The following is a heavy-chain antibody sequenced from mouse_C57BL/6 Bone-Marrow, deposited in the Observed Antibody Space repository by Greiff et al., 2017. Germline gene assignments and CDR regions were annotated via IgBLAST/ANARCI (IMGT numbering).Heavy chain of an antibody. V-gene: IGHV1-15*01. Sequence: VQLQQSGAELVRPGASVTLSCKASGYTFTDYEMHWVKQTPVHGLEWIGAIDPETGGTAYNQKFQGKAILTADKSSSTAYMELRSLTSEDSAVYYCTRDGGWLRIYYAMDYWGQGTSVTVSS. CDR3: TRDGGWLRIYYAMDY. CDR1: GYTFTDYE. D-gene: IGHD2-3*01. CDR2: IDPETGGT. J-gene: IGHJ4*01.